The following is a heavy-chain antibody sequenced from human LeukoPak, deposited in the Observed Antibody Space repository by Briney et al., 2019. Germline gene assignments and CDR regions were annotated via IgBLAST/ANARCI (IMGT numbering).Heavy chain of an antibody. CDR1: GGSISSGSYY. V-gene: IGHV4-61*02. Sequence: SETLSLTCTVSGGSISSGSYYWSWIRQPAGKGLEWIGRIYTSGSTNYNPSLKSRVTISVDTSKNQFSLKLSSVTAADTAVYYCARDRAYSYGYGNFDYWGQGTLVTVSS. CDR3: ARDRAYSYGYGNFDY. D-gene: IGHD5-18*01. J-gene: IGHJ4*02. CDR2: IYTSGST.